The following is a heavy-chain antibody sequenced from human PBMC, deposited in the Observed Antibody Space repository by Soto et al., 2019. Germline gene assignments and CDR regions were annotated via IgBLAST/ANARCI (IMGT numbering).Heavy chain of an antibody. J-gene: IGHJ4*02. V-gene: IGHV1-18*01. D-gene: IGHD6-13*01. CDR2: ISAYNGNT. CDR3: ARDFRKSSWPTLFDY. CDR1: GYTFTSYG. Sequence: GASVKVSCKASGYTFTSYGISWVRQAPGQGLEWMGWISAYNGNTNYAQKLQGRVTMTTDTSTSTAYMELRSLRSDDTAVYYCARDFRKSSWPTLFDYWGQGTLVTAPQ.